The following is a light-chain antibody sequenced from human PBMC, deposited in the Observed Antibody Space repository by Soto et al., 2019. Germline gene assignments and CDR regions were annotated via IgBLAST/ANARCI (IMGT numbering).Light chain of an antibody. V-gene: IGLV2-14*01. Sequence: ALTQPASVSGSPGQSITISCTGTSSDVGGYNYVSWYQQHPGKAPKLMIYDVSNRPSGVSNRFSGSKSGNTASLTISGLQAEDEADYYCRSYTSSSTLYVFGTGTKVTVL. CDR2: DVS. CDR3: RSYTSSSTLYV. J-gene: IGLJ1*01. CDR1: SSDVGGYNY.